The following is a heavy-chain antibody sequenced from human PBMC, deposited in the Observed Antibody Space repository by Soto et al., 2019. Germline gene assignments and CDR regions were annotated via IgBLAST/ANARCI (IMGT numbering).Heavy chain of an antibody. V-gene: IGHV4-61*01. CDR3: ASRRKHRPGAFDF. CDR2: IYDSGST. CDR1: GGSVSIDYYD. Sequence: SETLSVTCTFCGGSVSIDYYDWSWIRQPPGKGLEWIGYIYDSGSTNYNPSLKSRVTISVDTSKDQFSLNLSSVTAADTAVYYCASRRKHRPGAFDFWGQGTLVTVSS. J-gene: IGHJ4*02.